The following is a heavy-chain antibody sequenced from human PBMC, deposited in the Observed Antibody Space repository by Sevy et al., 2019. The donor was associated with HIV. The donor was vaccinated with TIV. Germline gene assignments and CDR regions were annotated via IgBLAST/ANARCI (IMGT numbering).Heavy chain of an antibody. CDR1: GFTFSSYE. J-gene: IGHJ4*02. CDR3: ARGSLDDYGDFDY. Sequence: GGSLRLSCAASGFTFSSYEMNWVRQAPGKGVEWVSNISSSGSTIYYADSVKGRFTISRDNAKNSLYLQMNSLRAEDTAVYYCARGSLDDYGDFDYWGQGTLVTVSS. V-gene: IGHV3-48*03. CDR2: ISSSGSTI. D-gene: IGHD4-17*01.